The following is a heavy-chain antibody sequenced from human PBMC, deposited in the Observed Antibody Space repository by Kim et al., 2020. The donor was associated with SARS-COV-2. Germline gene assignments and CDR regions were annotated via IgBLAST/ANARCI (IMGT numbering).Heavy chain of an antibody. CDR2: IYYSGST. CDR1: GGSISSGGYY. J-gene: IGHJ6*04. V-gene: IGHV4-31*03. Sequence: SETLSLTCTVSGGSISSGGYYWSWIRQHPGKGLEWIGYIYYSGSTYYNPSLKSRVTISVDTSKNQFSLKLSSVTAADTAVYYCARGGTGYDFWSGPPPDYYYDYGMDVWGKGTTVTVSS. CDR3: ARGGTGYDFWSGPPPDYYYDYGMDV. D-gene: IGHD3-3*01.